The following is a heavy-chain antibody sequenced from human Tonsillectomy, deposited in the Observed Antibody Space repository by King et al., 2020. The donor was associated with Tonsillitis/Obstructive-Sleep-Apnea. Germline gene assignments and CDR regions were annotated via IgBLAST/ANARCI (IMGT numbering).Heavy chain of an antibody. CDR1: GFTFSNYG. CDR2: MSYDGSNK. Sequence: VQLVESGGGVVQPGRSLRLSCAASGFTFSNYGMHWARQAPGKGLEWVAGMSYDGSNKYYADSVKGRFTIYRDNSKNTLYLQMNSLTADDTTVYYCAKEGSRGDFDYWGQGTLVTVSS. J-gene: IGHJ4*02. D-gene: IGHD2-15*01. V-gene: IGHV3-30*18. CDR3: AKEGSRGDFDY.